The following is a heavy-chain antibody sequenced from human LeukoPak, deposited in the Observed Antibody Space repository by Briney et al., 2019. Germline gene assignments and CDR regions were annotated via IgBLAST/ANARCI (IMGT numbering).Heavy chain of an antibody. CDR2: ISSSSSNI. D-gene: IGHD6-6*01. V-gene: IGHV3-48*04. Sequence: GGPLRLSCAASGFTFSNYGMNWVRQAPGKGLEWVSYISSSSSNIAYADSVKGRFTISRDNVKNSLYLQINSLRVEDTSVYYCARGGAARPDYWGQGTLVTVSS. CDR3: ARGGAARPDY. J-gene: IGHJ4*02. CDR1: GFTFSNYG.